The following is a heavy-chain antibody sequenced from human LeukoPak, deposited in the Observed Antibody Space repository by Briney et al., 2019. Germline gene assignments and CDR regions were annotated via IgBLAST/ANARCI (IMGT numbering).Heavy chain of an antibody. CDR2: MNPNTGDT. V-gene: IGHV1-8*02. Sequence: ASVKVSCKASGYTFSNYGISWVRQAPGQGLEWMGWMNPNTGDTGYAQKFQGRVTLTRNTSISTAYMELSSLRSEDTAVYYCARDPYYGSGRYRYGMDVWGKGTTVTISS. D-gene: IGHD3-10*01. J-gene: IGHJ6*04. CDR3: ARDPYYGSGRYRYGMDV. CDR1: GYTFSNYG.